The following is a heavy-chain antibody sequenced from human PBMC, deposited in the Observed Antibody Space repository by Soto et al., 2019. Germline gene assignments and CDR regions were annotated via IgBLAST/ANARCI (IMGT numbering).Heavy chain of an antibody. Sequence: QVQLVESGGGVVQPGTSLRLSCAASGFAFNKFGMHGVRQAPGKRLEWVAFISYDGSYQYYADSVQGRLTITRDNSMNTLNMQLNSLRREDTAVYYCAKGGEVGGVLGDHWGQGTLVTVSS. V-gene: IGHV3-30*18. CDR2: ISYDGSYQ. CDR1: GFAFNKFG. CDR3: AKGGEVGGVLGDH. J-gene: IGHJ4*02. D-gene: IGHD1-26*01.